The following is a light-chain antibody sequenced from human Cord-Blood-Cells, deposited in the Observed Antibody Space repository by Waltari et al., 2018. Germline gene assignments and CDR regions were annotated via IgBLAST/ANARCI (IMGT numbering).Light chain of an antibody. CDR3: CSYAGSSTWV. Sequence: QSALTQPASVSGSPGQSITISCTGTSSDVGSYNLVSWYQQHPGEATKLMIYEVSKRPSGVSTRVSGSKSGNTASLTISGLQSEDEADYYCCSYAGSSTWVFGGGTKLTVL. CDR1: SSDVGSYNL. J-gene: IGLJ3*02. CDR2: EVS. V-gene: IGLV2-23*02.